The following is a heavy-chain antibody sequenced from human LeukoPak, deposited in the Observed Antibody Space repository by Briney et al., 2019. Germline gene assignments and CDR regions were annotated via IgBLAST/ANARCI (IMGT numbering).Heavy chain of an antibody. CDR1: GFTFSSYS. V-gene: IGHV3-21*01. D-gene: IGHD3-22*01. CDR3: ARDRSYDSSGYLTG. CDR2: ISSSSSYI. Sequence: GGSLRLSCAASGFTFSSYSMNWVRQAPGRGLEWVSSISSSSSYIYYADSVKGRFTISRDNAKSSLYLQMNSLRAEDTAVYYCARDRSYDSSGYLTGWGQGTLVTVSS. J-gene: IGHJ4*02.